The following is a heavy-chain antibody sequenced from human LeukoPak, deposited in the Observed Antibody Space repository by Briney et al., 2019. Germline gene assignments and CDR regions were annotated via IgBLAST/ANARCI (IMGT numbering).Heavy chain of an antibody. J-gene: IGHJ4*02. CDR3: VRDVSGSSYGDC. CDR2: IRQDGNEK. D-gene: IGHD5-18*01. CDR1: GFTFSSYW. V-gene: IGHV3-7*01. Sequence: GGCLRLSCEASGFTFSSYWMNWVRQAPGKGLEWLTNIRQDGNEKHYVDSVKGRFTMSRDNAKNSLYLEMNSLRAEDTAVYYCVRDVSGSSYGDCWGQGTLVTVSS.